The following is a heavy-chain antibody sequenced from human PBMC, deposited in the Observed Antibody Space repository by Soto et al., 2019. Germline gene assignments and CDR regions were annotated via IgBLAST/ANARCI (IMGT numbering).Heavy chain of an antibody. CDR3: ARSRAARPGGIYYYYYGMDV. V-gene: IGHV1-69*13. D-gene: IGHD6-6*01. Sequence: ASVKVSCKASGGTFSSYAISWVRQAPGQGLEWMGGIIPIFGTANYAQKFQGRVTITADESTSTAYMELSSLRSEDTAVYYWARSRAARPGGIYYYYYGMDVWGQGTTVTVSS. J-gene: IGHJ6*02. CDR2: IIPIFGTA. CDR1: GGTFSSYA.